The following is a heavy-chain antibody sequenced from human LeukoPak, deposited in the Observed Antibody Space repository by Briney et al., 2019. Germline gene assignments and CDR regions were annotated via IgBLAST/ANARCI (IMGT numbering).Heavy chain of an antibody. CDR3: ARGAYPDYFDY. Sequence: PSETLSLTCTVSGGSISSGNYYWSWIRQPAGKRLEWIGRIYTSGSTNYNPSLKSRVTISVDTSKNQFSLKLRSVTAADTAVYYCARGAYPDYFDYWGQGTLVTVSS. CDR1: GGSISSGNYY. J-gene: IGHJ4*02. V-gene: IGHV4-61*02. CDR2: IYTSGST.